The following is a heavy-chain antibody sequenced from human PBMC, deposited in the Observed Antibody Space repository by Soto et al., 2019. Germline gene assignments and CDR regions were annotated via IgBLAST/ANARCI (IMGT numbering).Heavy chain of an antibody. CDR2: ISGSGGST. J-gene: IGHJ4*02. D-gene: IGHD6-13*01. V-gene: IGHV3-23*01. Sequence: EVQLLESGGGLVQPGGSLRLSCAASGFTFSNYAVTWVRQAPGKGLEWVSTISGSGGSTYYADSVKGRFTISRDNSKNTLYLKRNSRRAEDTAVYYCAKDQGSSWYERDYWGKGTLVTVSS. CDR3: AKDQGSSWYERDY. CDR1: GFTFSNYA.